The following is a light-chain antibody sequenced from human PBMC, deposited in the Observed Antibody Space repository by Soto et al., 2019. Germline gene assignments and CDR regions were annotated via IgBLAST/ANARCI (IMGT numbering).Light chain of an antibody. CDR1: QSLVHSDGNTY. CDR3: MQSTQFPYT. Sequence: DIVVTQTPLSSPVTLGQPASISCRSSQSLVHSDGNTYLSWLQQRPGQHPRLLIYKLSNRFSGVPDRFSSSGAGTDFTLKISRVEAEDVGIYYCMQSTQFPYTFGQGTKLEIK. J-gene: IGKJ2*01. V-gene: IGKV2-24*01. CDR2: KLS.